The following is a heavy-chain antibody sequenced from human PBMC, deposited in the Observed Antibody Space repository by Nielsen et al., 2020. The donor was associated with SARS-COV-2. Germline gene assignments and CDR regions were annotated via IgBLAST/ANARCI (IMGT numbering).Heavy chain of an antibody. Sequence: GESLKISCASSGFTFSSYGMHWVRQAPGKVLEWVAVISYDGSNKYYADSVKGRFTISRDNSKNTLYLQMNSLRAEDTAVYYCAKGGYCSGGSCYHDYYYGMDVWGQGTTVTVSS. CDR1: GFTFSSYG. D-gene: IGHD2-15*01. CDR3: AKGGYCSGGSCYHDYYYGMDV. CDR2: ISYDGSNK. V-gene: IGHV3-30*18. J-gene: IGHJ6*02.